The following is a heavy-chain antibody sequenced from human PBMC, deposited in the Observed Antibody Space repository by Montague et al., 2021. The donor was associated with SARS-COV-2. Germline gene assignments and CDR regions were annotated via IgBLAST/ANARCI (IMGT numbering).Heavy chain of an antibody. V-gene: IGHV4-34*01. Sequence: SETLSLTCTVPGGSFIGYYWGWIRQPPGKGLEWIGEINHNGNTQYNPSLKSRLTMSLDTLRTHISLQVTSVTAADTAVYFCARRLYSFGSGTYRDWGQGTLVTVSS. J-gene: IGHJ4*02. CDR3: ARRLYSFGSGTYRD. CDR1: GGSFIGYY. CDR2: INHNGNT. D-gene: IGHD3-10*01.